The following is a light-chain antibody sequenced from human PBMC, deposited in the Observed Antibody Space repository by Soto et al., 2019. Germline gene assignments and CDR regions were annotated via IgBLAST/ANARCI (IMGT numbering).Light chain of an antibody. CDR1: QSVSTK. CDR2: DAS. Sequence: EIVMTQSPATLSVSPGERATLSCRASQSVSTKLAWYQQKPGQAPMLLIDDASTRATGIPARFSGSGSGTQFTLTISSLQSEDFAVYYCQQYNNWPLTFGGGTKVEIK. J-gene: IGKJ4*01. CDR3: QQYNNWPLT. V-gene: IGKV3-15*01.